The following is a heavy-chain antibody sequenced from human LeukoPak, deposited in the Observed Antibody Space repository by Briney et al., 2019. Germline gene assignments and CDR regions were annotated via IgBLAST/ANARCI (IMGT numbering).Heavy chain of an antibody. CDR1: GFTFSSSW. J-gene: IGHJ6*02. CDR3: VRDRFYGMDV. CDR2: INHDGSTT. V-gene: IGHV3-74*01. Sequence: PGGSLRLSCAASGFTFSSSWMHWVCQAPGQGLVWVSRINHDGSTTNYMDSVKGRFTISRDNAKNTVFLQMNSLRAEDTAVFYCVRDRFYGMDVWGQGTTVTVSS.